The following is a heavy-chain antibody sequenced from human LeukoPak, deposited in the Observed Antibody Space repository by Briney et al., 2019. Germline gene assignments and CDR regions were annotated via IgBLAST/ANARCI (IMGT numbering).Heavy chain of an antibody. V-gene: IGHV4-59*08. CDR3: ARHGDAVPDYDFWSGYYSNWFDP. J-gene: IGHJ5*02. CDR2: IYYSGST. CDR1: GGSISSYY. D-gene: IGHD3-3*01. Sequence: PSETLSLTCTVYGGSISSYYWSWIRQPPGKGLEWIGYIYYSGSTNYNPSLKSRVTISVDTSKNQFSLKLSSVTAADTAVYYCARHGDAVPDYDFWSGYYSNWFDPWGQGTLVTVSS.